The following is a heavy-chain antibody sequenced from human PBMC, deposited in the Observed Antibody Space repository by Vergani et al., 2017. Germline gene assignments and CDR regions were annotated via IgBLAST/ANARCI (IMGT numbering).Heavy chain of an antibody. Sequence: EVQLVQSGAEVKKPGESLKISCQISGHSFTNYWIGWVRQMPGKGLEWMGIIHPAESATRYSPSFQGQVPIPVDKSVSTAYLQRSSLRASDSAMYYCARLYGRDSSGSKYFDYWGQGTLVTVSS. CDR2: IHPAESAT. J-gene: IGHJ4*02. V-gene: IGHV5-51*01. CDR1: GHSFTNYW. CDR3: ARLYGRDSSGSKYFDY. D-gene: IGHD3-22*01.